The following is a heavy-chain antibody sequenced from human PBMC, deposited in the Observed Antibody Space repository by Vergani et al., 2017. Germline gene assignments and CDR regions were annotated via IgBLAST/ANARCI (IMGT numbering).Heavy chain of an antibody. D-gene: IGHD2-8*01. CDR1: GFTFDDYA. CDR2: ISWNSGSI. J-gene: IGHJ4*02. V-gene: IGHV3-9*01. CDR3: AKATLGYCTNGVCYTQYYFDY. Sequence: EVQLVESGGGLVQPGRSLRLSCAASGFTFDDYAMHWVRQAPGQGLEWGSGISWNSGSIGYADSVKGRFTISRDNAKNSLYLQMNSLRAEDTALYYCAKATLGYCTNGVCYTQYYFDYWGQGTLVTVSS.